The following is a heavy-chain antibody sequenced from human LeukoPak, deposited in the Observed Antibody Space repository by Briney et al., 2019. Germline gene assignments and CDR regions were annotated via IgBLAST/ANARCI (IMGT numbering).Heavy chain of an antibody. D-gene: IGHD3-10*01. CDR3: AKDLGSGGVVSPNDAFDI. V-gene: IGHV3-23*01. J-gene: IGHJ3*02. CDR2: ISGSGGST. Sequence: PGGSLRLSCTASGFTFSSYAMSWVRQAPGKGLEWVSAISGSGGSTYYADSVKGRFTISRDNSKNTLYLQMNSLRAEDTAVYYCAKDLGSGGVVSPNDAFDIWGQGTMVTVSS. CDR1: GFTFSSYA.